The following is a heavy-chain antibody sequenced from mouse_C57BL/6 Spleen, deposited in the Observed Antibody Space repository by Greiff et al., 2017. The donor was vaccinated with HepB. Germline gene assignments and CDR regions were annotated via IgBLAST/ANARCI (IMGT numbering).Heavy chain of an antibody. CDR3: ARGLLRYCYAMDY. Sequence: QVQLQQPGAELVKPGASVKLSCKASGYTFTSYWMHWVKQRPGQGLEWIGMIHPNSGSTNYNEKFKSKATLTVDKSSSTAYMQLSSLTSEDSAVYYCARGLLRYCYAMDYWGQGTSVTVSS. V-gene: IGHV1-64*01. CDR2: IHPNSGST. D-gene: IGHD1-1*01. J-gene: IGHJ4*01. CDR1: GYTFTSYW.